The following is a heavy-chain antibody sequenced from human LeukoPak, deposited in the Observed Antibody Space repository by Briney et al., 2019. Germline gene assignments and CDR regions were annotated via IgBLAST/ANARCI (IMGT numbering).Heavy chain of an antibody. Sequence: PGGSLRLSCAASGFTFSGYWMSWVRQAPGKGLEWVANIKEDGSEIYYVDSVKGRFTISRDNAKNSLYLQMRSLRGEDTAVYFCARDRSYYKYLEYWGQGTLVTVSS. D-gene: IGHD3-10*01. V-gene: IGHV3-7*01. J-gene: IGHJ4*02. CDR2: IKEDGSEI. CDR1: GFTFSGYW. CDR3: ARDRSYYKYLEY.